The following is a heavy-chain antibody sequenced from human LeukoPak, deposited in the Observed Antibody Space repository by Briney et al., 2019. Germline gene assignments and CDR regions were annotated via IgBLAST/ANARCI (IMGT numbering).Heavy chain of an antibody. CDR1: GFTFHKHG. Sequence: GSLRLSCAASGFTFHKHGMSWVRQPPGKGLEWIGQINHRGSSHYNPSLRSRVTISVDTSKTQFSLKLTSVTAADTAVYYCARDKFCSDTGSCNIGLFDFWGQGALVTVSS. J-gene: IGHJ4*02. D-gene: IGHD2-15*01. CDR3: ARDKFCSDTGSCNIGLFDF. CDR2: INHRGSS. V-gene: IGHV4-34*01.